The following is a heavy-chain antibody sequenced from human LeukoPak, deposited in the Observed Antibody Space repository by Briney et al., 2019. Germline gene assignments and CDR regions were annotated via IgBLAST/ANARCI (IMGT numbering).Heavy chain of an antibody. D-gene: IGHD5-12*01. CDR3: ARGRDNYDYTFDY. Sequence: PGGSLRLSCAASGFTFSSYGMHWVRQAPGKGLEWVAVIWYDGSNKYYADSVKGRFTISRDNSKNTLYLQMNSLRAEDTAVYYCARGRDNYDYTFDYWGRGTRVTVSS. J-gene: IGHJ4*02. CDR2: IWYDGSNK. CDR1: GFTFSSYG. V-gene: IGHV3-33*01.